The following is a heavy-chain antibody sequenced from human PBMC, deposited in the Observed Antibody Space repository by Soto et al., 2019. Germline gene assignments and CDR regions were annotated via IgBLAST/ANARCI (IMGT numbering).Heavy chain of an antibody. CDR2: ISWDGGST. CDR3: AKDIAVETSRTYGMYV. V-gene: IGHV3-43D*04. D-gene: IGHD2-2*01. CDR1: GFTFDDYA. J-gene: IGHJ6*02. Sequence: EVQLVESGGVVVQPGGSLRLSCAASGFTFDDYAMHWVRQAPGKGLEWVSLISWDGGSTYYADSVKGRFTISRDNSKNSLYLQMNRLRAEDTALYYCAKDIAVETSRTYGMYVWGQGTTVTVSS.